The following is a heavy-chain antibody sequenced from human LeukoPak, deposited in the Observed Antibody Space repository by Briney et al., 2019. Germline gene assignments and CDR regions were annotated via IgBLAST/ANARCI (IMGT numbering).Heavy chain of an antibody. CDR1: GFTFSSYW. Sequence: GGSLRLSCAASGFTFSSYWMSWVRQAPGKGLEWVANIKQDGSEKYYVDSVKGRFTISRDNAKNSLYLQMNSLRAEDTAVYYCAKDMGAYCGGDCYQDYWGQGTLVTVSS. V-gene: IGHV3-7*01. D-gene: IGHD2-21*01. CDR2: IKQDGSEK. J-gene: IGHJ4*02. CDR3: AKDMGAYCGGDCYQDY.